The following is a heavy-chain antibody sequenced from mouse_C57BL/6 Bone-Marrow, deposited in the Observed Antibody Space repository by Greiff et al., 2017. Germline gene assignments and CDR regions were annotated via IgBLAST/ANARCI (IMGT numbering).Heavy chain of an antibody. CDR2: IYPRSGNT. Sequence: QVQLQQSGAELAMPGASVKLSCKASGYTFTSYGISWVKQRTGQGLEWIGEIYPRSGNTYYNEKFKGKATLTADKSSSTAYMELRSLTSEDSAVYFCARRAYYYGEDYWGQGTTLTVSS. CDR1: GYTFTSYG. V-gene: IGHV1-81*01. J-gene: IGHJ2*01. D-gene: IGHD1-1*01. CDR3: ARRAYYYGEDY.